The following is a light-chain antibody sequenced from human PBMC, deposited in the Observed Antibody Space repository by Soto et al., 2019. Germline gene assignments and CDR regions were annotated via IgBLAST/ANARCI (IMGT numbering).Light chain of an antibody. CDR1: NSSIGAGYA. CDR3: QSYDISLSASV. CDR2: ANN. Sequence: QSALTQPPSVSGAPGQRVTISCTGSNSSIGAGYAVHWYQQLPGTAPKLLIYANNIRPSGVPDRLSGSKSGTSASLAITGVQAEDEADYYCQSYDISLSASVFGGGTKLTVL. J-gene: IGLJ2*01. V-gene: IGLV1-40*01.